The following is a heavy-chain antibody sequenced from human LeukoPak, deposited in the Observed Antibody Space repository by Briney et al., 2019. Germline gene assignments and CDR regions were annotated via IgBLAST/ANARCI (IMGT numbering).Heavy chain of an antibody. Sequence: PSETLSLTCTVSGGSISSYYWSWIRQPPGKGLEWIGYIYYSGSTNYNPSLKSRVTISVDTSKNQFSLKLSSVTAADTAVYYCARHLGYYYDSPGFDYWGQGTLVTVSS. CDR2: IYYSGST. CDR1: GGSISSYY. J-gene: IGHJ4*02. V-gene: IGHV4-59*08. D-gene: IGHD3-22*01. CDR3: ARHLGYYYDSPGFDY.